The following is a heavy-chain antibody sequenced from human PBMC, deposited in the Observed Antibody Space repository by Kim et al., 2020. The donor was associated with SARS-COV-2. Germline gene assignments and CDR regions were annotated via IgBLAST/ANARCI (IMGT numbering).Heavy chain of an antibody. J-gene: IGHJ4*02. CDR3: ARGARFGVVTAIPLDY. V-gene: IGHV1-3*01. Sequence: ASVKVSCKASGYTFTSYAMHWVRQAPGQRLEWMGWINAGNGNTKYSQKFQGRVTITRDTSASTAYMELSSLRSEDTAVYYCARGARFGVVTAIPLDYWGQGTLVTVSS. D-gene: IGHD2-21*02. CDR2: INAGNGNT. CDR1: GYTFTSYA.